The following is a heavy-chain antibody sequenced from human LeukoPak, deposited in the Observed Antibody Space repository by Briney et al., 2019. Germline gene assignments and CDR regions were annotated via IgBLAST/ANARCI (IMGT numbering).Heavy chain of an antibody. CDR3: AKEWRYSSSWYQYYFDY. CDR2: IRYDGSNK. D-gene: IGHD6-13*01. Sequence: GGSLRLSCAASGFTFSSYGMHWVRQAPGKGLEWVAFIRYDGSNKYYADSVKGRFTISRDISKNTLYLQMNSLRAEDTAVYFCAKEWRYSSSWYQYYFDYWGQGTLVTVSS. CDR1: GFTFSSYG. J-gene: IGHJ4*02. V-gene: IGHV3-30*02.